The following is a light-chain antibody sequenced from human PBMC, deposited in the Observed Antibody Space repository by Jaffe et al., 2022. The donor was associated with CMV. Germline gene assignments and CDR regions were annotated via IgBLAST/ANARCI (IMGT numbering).Light chain of an antibody. J-gene: IGLJ3*02. CDR1: SSNIGSNT. Sequence: QSVLTQPPSASGTPGQRVTISCSGSSSNIGSNTVNWYQQLPGTAPKLLIYSNNQRPSGVPERFSGSKSGTSASLAISGLLSEDEADYYCAAWDDSLNGWVFGGGTKLTVL. CDR2: SNN. CDR3: AAWDDSLNGWV. V-gene: IGLV1-44*01.